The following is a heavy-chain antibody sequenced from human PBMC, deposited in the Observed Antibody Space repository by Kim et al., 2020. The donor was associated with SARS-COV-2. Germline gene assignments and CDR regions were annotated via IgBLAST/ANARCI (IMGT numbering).Heavy chain of an antibody. Sequence: TYYADSVKGRFTISRHNSKNTLYLQMNSLRAEDTAVYYCARDVGAAAGTVWGQGTLVTVSS. CDR2: T. CDR3: ARDVGAAAGTV. D-gene: IGHD6-13*01. J-gene: IGHJ4*02. V-gene: IGHV3-53*04.